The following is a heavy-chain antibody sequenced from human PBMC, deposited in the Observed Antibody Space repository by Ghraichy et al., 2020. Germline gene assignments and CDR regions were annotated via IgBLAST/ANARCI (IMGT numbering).Heavy chain of an antibody. V-gene: IGHV3-33*01. Sequence: GGSLRLSCAASGFTFSSYGMHWVRQAPGKGLEWVAVIWYDGSNKYYADSVKGRFTISRDNSKNTLYLQMNSLRAEDTAVYYCARELHAATTHYYYYYGMDVWGQGTTVTVSS. J-gene: IGHJ6*02. CDR1: GFTFSSYG. D-gene: IGHD5-12*01. CDR2: IWYDGSNK. CDR3: ARELHAATTHYYYYYGMDV.